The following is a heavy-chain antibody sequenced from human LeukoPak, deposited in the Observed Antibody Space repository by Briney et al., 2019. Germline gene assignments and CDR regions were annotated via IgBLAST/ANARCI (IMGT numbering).Heavy chain of an antibody. J-gene: IGHJ4*02. V-gene: IGHV3-11*04. Sequence: GGSLRLSCAASGFTFSDYYMSWIRQALGKGLEWVSYISSSGSTIYYADSVKGRFTISRDNAKNSLYLQMNSLRAEDTAVYYCARVPGYCSGGSCPEDYWGQGTLVTVSS. CDR3: ARVPGYCSGGSCPEDY. CDR2: ISSSGSTI. D-gene: IGHD2-15*01. CDR1: GFTFSDYY.